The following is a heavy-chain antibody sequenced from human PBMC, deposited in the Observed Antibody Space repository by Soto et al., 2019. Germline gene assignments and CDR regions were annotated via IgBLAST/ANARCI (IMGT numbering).Heavy chain of an antibody. Sequence: QVQLQESGPGLVKPSQTLSLTCTVSGGSISSGGYYWSWIRQHPGKGLEWIGYIYDSGSTYYNPSLKSRVTISRDTSKNRFSLKLSSVTAADTAVYYCARGRRFGYSIKYYYGMDVWGQGTTVTVSS. CDR2: IYDSGST. CDR1: GGSISSGGYY. V-gene: IGHV4-31*03. D-gene: IGHD4-4*01. J-gene: IGHJ6*02. CDR3: ARGRRFGYSIKYYYGMDV.